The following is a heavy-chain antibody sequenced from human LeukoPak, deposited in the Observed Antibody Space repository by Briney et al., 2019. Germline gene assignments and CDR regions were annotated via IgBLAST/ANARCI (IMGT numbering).Heavy chain of an antibody. CDR2: IIPIFGTA. Sequence: ASVKVSCKASGGTFSSYAISWVRQAPGQGLEWMGGIIPIFGTANYGQKFQGRVTITTDESTSTAYMELSSLRSEDTAVYYCARDIVVVPAAPKGPHYYYYYMDVWGKGTTVTVSS. V-gene: IGHV1-69*05. CDR1: GGTFSSYA. CDR3: ARDIVVVPAAPKGPHYYYYYMDV. D-gene: IGHD2-2*01. J-gene: IGHJ6*03.